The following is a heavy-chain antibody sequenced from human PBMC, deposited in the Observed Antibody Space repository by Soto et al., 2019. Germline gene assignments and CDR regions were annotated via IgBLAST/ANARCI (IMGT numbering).Heavy chain of an antibody. Sequence: PSETLSLTCAVYGGSFSGYYWSWIRQPPGKGLEWIGEINHSGSTNYNPSLKSRVTISVDTSKNQFSLKLSSVTAADTAVYYCASDDRYCSSTSANWGQGTLVTVSS. CDR2: INHSGST. CDR1: GGSFSGYY. J-gene: IGHJ4*02. CDR3: ASDDRYCSSTSAN. D-gene: IGHD2-2*01. V-gene: IGHV4-34*01.